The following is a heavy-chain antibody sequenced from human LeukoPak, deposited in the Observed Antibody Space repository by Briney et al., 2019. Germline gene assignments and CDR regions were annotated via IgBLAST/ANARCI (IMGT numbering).Heavy chain of an antibody. CDR1: GFTFSSYA. Sequence: PGGSLRLSCAASGFTFSSYAMTWVRQAPGKGLEWVSAISGSGDSASYADSVKGRFTISRDNSKKTLYLQMNSLRAEDTAAYYCAKTRGYCSGGSCYSDYWGQRTHVTDSS. CDR3: AKTRGYCSGGSCYSDY. D-gene: IGHD2-15*01. CDR2: ISGSGDSA. V-gene: IGHV3-23*01. J-gene: IGHJ4*02.